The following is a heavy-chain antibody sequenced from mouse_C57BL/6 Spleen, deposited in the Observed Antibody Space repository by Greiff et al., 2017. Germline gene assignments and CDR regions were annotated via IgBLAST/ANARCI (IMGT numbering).Heavy chain of an antibody. CDR2: ISDGGSYT. D-gene: IGHD6-2*01. Sequence: DVQLVESGGGLVKPEGSLKLSCAASGFTFSSYAMSWVRQTPEKRLEWVATISDGGSYTYYPDNVKGRFTISRDNAKNNLYLQMSHLKSEDTAMYYCAREGGSLMDYWGQGTSVTVSS. CDR3: AREGGSLMDY. J-gene: IGHJ4*01. V-gene: IGHV5-4*01. CDR1: GFTFSSYA.